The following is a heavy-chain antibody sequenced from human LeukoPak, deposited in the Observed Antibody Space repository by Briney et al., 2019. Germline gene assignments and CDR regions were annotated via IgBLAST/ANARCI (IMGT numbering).Heavy chain of an antibody. CDR1: GFTVSSDS. V-gene: IGHV3-7*03. Sequence: PGGSLRLSCTVSGFTVSSDSMSWVRQAPGKGLEWVANIKQDGSEKYYVDSVKGRFTISRDNAKNSLYLQMDSLRAEDTAVYYCAKGGSSNFDYWGQGTLVTVSS. CDR3: AKGGSSNFDY. D-gene: IGHD1-26*01. CDR2: IKQDGSEK. J-gene: IGHJ4*02.